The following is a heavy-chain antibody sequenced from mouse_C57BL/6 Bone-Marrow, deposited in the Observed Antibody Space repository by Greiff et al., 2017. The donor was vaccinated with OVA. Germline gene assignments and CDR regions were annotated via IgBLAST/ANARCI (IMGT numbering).Heavy chain of an antibody. V-gene: IGHV1-50*01. D-gene: IGHD3-3*01. CDR1: GYTFTSYW. CDR3: ARERGPGAMDY. Sequence: VKLQQPGAELVKPGASVKLFCKASGYTFTSYWMQWVKQRPGQGLEWIGEIDPSDSYTNYNQKFKGKATLTVDTSSSTAYMQLSSLTSEDSAVYYCARERGPGAMDYWGQGTSVTVSS. CDR2: IDPSDSYT. J-gene: IGHJ4*01.